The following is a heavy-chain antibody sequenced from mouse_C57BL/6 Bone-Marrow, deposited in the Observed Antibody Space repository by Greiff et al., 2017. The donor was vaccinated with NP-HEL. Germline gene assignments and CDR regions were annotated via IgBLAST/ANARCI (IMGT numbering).Heavy chain of an antibody. V-gene: IGHV1-20*01. Sequence: VQLQQSGPELVKPGDSVKISCKASGYSFTGYFMNWVMQSHGKSLEWIGRINPYNGDTFYNQKFKGKATLTVDKSSSTAHMELRSLTSEDSAVYYCARSRGVVATNFDYWGQGTTLTVSS. CDR3: ARSRGVVATNFDY. D-gene: IGHD1-1*01. J-gene: IGHJ2*01. CDR2: INPYNGDT. CDR1: GYSFTGYF.